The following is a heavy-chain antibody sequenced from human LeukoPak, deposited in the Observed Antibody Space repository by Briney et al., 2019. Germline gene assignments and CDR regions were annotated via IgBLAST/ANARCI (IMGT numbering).Heavy chain of an antibody. D-gene: IGHD2-2*01. CDR1: GGSISSSSYY. J-gene: IGHJ4*02. CDR3: ARHDIVVVPAAHYIGNFDY. V-gene: IGHV4-39*01. Sequence: PSETLSLTCTVSGGSISSSSYYWGWIRQPPGKGLEWIGSIYYSGSTYYNPSLKSRVTISVDTSKDQFSLKLSSVTAADTAVYYCARHDIVVVPAAHYIGNFDYWGQGTLVTVSS. CDR2: IYYSGST.